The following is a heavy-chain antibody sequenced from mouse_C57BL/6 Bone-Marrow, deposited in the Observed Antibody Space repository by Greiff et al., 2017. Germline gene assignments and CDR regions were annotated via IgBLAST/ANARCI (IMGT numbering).Heavy chain of an antibody. CDR2: IYPGDGDT. CDR3: ARPYYGSSCHWDVGG. CDR1: GYAFSSSW. Sequence: QVQLQQSGPELVKPGASVKISCKASGYAFSSSWMNWVKQRPGKGLEWIGRIYPGDGDTNYNGKFKGKATLTADKSSSTAYMQRSSLTSEDSAVYCCARPYYGSSCHWDVGGWGTGTTVTVAS. D-gene: IGHD1-1*01. J-gene: IGHJ1*03. V-gene: IGHV1-82*01.